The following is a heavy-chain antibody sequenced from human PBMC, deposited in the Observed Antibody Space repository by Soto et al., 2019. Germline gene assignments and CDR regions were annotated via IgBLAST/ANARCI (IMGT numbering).Heavy chain of an antibody. J-gene: IGHJ6*02. CDR3: ARLSIAARRYYYGMDV. D-gene: IGHD6-6*01. Sequence: GESLKISCKGSGYSFTSYWISWVRQMPGKGLEWMGRIDPSDSYTNYSPSFQGHVTISADKSISTAYLQCSSLKASDTAMYYCARLSIAARRYYYGMDVWGQGTTVTVSS. CDR1: GYSFTSYW. CDR2: IDPSDSYT. V-gene: IGHV5-10-1*01.